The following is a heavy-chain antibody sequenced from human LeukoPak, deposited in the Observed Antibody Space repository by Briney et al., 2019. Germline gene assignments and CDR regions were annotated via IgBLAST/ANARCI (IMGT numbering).Heavy chain of an antibody. D-gene: IGHD2-2*01. CDR3: AREREGCSSTSCFNWFDP. Sequence: GASVKASCKASGYTFTGYYMHWVRQAPGQGLEWMGWINPNSGGTNYAQKFQGRVTMTRDTSISTAYMELSRLRSDDTAVYYCAREREGCSSTSCFNWFDPWGQGTLVTVSS. V-gene: IGHV1-2*02. CDR1: GYTFTGYY. J-gene: IGHJ5*02. CDR2: INPNSGGT.